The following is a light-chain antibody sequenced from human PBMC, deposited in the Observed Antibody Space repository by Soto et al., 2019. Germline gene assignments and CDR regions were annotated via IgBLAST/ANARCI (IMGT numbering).Light chain of an antibody. J-gene: IGKJ4*01. CDR3: QQRLWLVT. Sequence: EIVLTQSPATLSLSPGERATLSCRASQSVGDYLAWYQRKPGQPPRLLIYDASKRATGIPARFSGSGSGTDFTLTISSLEPEDVALYYRQQRLWLVTFGGGTEVEIK. CDR1: QSVGDY. V-gene: IGKV3-11*01. CDR2: DAS.